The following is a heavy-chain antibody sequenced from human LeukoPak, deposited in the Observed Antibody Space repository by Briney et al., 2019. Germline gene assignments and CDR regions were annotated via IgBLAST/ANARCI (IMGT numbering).Heavy chain of an antibody. J-gene: IGHJ4*02. CDR3: ARDSFRGSYSDY. CDR1: GFTFSSYW. CDR2: IKQDGSEK. V-gene: IGHV3-7*01. D-gene: IGHD1-26*01. Sequence: GGSLRLSCAASGFTFSSYWMSWVRQAPGKGLEWVANIKQDGSEKYYVDSVMGRFTISRDNAKNSLYLQMNSLRAGDTAVYYCARDSFRGSYSDYWGQGTLVTVSS.